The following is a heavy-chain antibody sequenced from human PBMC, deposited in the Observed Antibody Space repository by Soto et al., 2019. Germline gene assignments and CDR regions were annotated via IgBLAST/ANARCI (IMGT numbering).Heavy chain of an antibody. J-gene: IGHJ6*02. CDR3: ARGTPHCSGGSCYSLSVYYGRDV. V-gene: IGHV1-2*04. CDR1: GYTFTGYY. Sequence: QVQLVQSGAEVKKPGASVKVSCKASGYTFTGYYMHWVRQAPGQGLEWMGWINPKSGGTRYAQKCQGWVTMTRDTSISTAYMELSRLRSDDTAVYYCARGTPHCSGGSCYSLSVYYGRDVWGQRTTVTFSS. D-gene: IGHD2-15*01. CDR2: INPKSGGT.